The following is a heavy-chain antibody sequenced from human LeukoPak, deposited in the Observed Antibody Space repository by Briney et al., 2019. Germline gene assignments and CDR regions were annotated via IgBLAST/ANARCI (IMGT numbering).Heavy chain of an antibody. J-gene: IGHJ4*02. V-gene: IGHV4-59*01. CDR2: IYYSGST. CDR3: AREGVTKYYFDY. CDR1: GASISGYY. D-gene: IGHD4-11*01. Sequence: SETLSLTCRVSGASISGYYWSWIRQPPGKGLEWIGYIYYSGSTDYNPSLKSRVTISVDTSKNQFSLKLSSVTAADTAVYYCAREGVTKYYFDYWGQGTLVTVSS.